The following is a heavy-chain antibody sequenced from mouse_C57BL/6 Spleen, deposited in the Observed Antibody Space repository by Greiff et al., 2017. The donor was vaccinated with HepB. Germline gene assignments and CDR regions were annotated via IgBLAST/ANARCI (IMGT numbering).Heavy chain of an antibody. V-gene: IGHV1-18*01. CDR3: ARTPWFAY. CDR2: INPNNGGT. J-gene: IGHJ3*01. CDR1: GYTFTDYN. Sequence: VQLQQSGPELVKPGASVKIPCKASGYTFTDYNMDWVKQSHGKSLEWIGDINPNNGGTIYNQKFKGKATLTVDNSSSTAYMELRRLTSEDTAVYYCARTPWFAYWGQGTLVTVSA.